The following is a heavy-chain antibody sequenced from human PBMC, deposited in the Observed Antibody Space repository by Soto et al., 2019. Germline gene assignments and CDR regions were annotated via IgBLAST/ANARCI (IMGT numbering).Heavy chain of an antibody. V-gene: IGHV3-33*01. CDR1: GFTFSSYG. Sequence: QVQLVESGGGVVQPGRSLRLSCAASGFTFSSYGMHWVRQAPGKGLEWVAVIWYDGSNKYYADSVKGRFTISRDNSKNTLYLQMNSLRAEDTAVYYCARDFLGGRLEGIDYWGQGTLVTVSS. CDR2: IWYDGSNK. J-gene: IGHJ4*02. D-gene: IGHD3-10*01. CDR3: ARDFLGGRLEGIDY.